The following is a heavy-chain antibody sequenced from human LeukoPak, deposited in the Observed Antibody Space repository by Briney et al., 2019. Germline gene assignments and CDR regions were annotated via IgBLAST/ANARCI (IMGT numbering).Heavy chain of an antibody. CDR3: ARSSYSSSSSV. D-gene: IGHD6-6*01. V-gene: IGHV3-7*03. J-gene: IGHJ3*01. CDR1: GFTFSGFW. Sequence: GGSLRLSCAVSGFTFSGFWMSWSRQAPGKGLEWVASINSDGSEGYYADVVKGRFTISKDNAKNSLYLQINSLRAEDTAVYYCARSSYSSSSSVWGQGTMVTVSS. CDR2: INSDGSEG.